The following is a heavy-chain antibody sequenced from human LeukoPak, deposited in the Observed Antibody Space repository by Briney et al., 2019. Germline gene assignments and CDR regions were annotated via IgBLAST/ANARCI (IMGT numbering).Heavy chain of an antibody. CDR3: ATGSSRDGYNFYY. J-gene: IGHJ4*02. CDR2: IYGRGST. D-gene: IGHD5-24*01. V-gene: IGHV4-59*01. CDR1: GGSISSYY. Sequence: PSETLSLTCTVSGGSISSYYWSWIRQPPGKGLEWIGYIYGRGSTNYNPSLKSRVTISVGTSKNQFSLKLSSVTAVDTAVYYCATGSSRDGYNFYYWGQGTLVTVSS.